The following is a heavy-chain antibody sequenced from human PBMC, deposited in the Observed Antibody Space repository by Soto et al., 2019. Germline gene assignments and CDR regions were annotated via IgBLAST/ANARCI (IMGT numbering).Heavy chain of an antibody. J-gene: IGHJ4*02. Sequence: GGSLRLSCAASGFTFSSYGMHWVRQAPGKGLEWVAVISYNGSNKYYADSVKGRFTIPRDNSKNTLYLQMNSLRAEDTAVYYCAKDHYDYVWGSYRLYYFDYWGQGTLVTVSS. D-gene: IGHD3-16*02. CDR3: AKDHYDYVWGSYRLYYFDY. V-gene: IGHV3-30*18. CDR1: GFTFSSYG. CDR2: ISYNGSNK.